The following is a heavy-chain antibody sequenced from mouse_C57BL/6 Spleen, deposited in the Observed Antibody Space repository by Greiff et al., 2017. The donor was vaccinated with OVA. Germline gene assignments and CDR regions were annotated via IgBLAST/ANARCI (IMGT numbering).Heavy chain of an antibody. D-gene: IGHD3-2*02. CDR2: IRSKSNNYAT. CDR1: GFSFNTYA. V-gene: IGHV10-1*01. J-gene: IGHJ3*01. CDR3: VTAQATAWCAY. Sequence: EVMLVESGGGLVQPKGSLKLSCAASGFSFNTYALNWVRQAPGKGLEWVARIRSKSNNYATYYADSVKDRFTISRDDSESMLYLQMNNLKTEDTAMYYCVTAQATAWCAYWGQGTLVTVSA.